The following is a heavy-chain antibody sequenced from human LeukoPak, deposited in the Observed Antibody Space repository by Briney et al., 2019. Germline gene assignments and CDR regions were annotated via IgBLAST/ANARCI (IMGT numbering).Heavy chain of an antibody. Sequence: GGSLRLSCAASGFTFSIYAMSWVRQAPGKGLQWVSSITSRGESTWYVDSVKGRFTITRDNSENTLYLQMHSLRAEDTAAYYCARDRPNYYGSDGHYYRRDGDYWGRGTLVSVSS. D-gene: IGHD3-22*01. J-gene: IGHJ4*02. CDR3: ARDRPNYYGSDGHYYRRDGDY. V-gene: IGHV3-23*01. CDR1: GFTFSIYA. CDR2: ITSRGEST.